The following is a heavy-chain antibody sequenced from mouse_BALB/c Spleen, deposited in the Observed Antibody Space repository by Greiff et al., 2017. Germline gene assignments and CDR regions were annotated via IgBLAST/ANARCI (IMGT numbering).Heavy chain of an antibody. D-gene: IGHD1-1*01. CDR1: GYTFTSYW. CDR2: INPSTGYT. CDR3: ARKDYGYWYFDV. J-gene: IGHJ1*01. Sequence: VQLQQSGAELAKPGASVKMSCKASGYTFTSYWMHWVKQRPGQGLEWIGYINPSTGYTEYNQKFKDKATLTADKSSSTAYMQLSSLTSEDSAVYYCARKDYGYWYFDVWGAGTTVTVSS. V-gene: IGHV1-7*01.